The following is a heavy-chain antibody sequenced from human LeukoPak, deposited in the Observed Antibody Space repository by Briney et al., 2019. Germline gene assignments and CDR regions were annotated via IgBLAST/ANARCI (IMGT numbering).Heavy chain of an antibody. CDR2: IYYSGST. V-gene: IGHV4-59*01. J-gene: IGHJ4*02. CDR3: ARGDSSSWYEDY. D-gene: IGHD6-13*01. CDR1: GGSISSYY. Sequence: SETLSLTCTVSGGSISSYYWSWIRQPPGKGLECIGYIYYSGSTNYNPSLKSRVTISVDTSKNQFPLKLSSVTAADTAVYYCARGDSSSWYEDYWGQGTLVTVSS.